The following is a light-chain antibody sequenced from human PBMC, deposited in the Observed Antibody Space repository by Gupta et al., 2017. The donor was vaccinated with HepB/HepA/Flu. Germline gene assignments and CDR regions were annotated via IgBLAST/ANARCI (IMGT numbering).Light chain of an antibody. Sequence: DIQMTQSPSTLSASVGDRVTITCRASQSISSWLAWYQQKPGQAFKLLIQKASSLESGVPSRFSGSGSGTEFTLTISSLHPDDFATYYCQQYNSNSETFGQGTKVEIK. CDR1: QSISSW. CDR3: QQYNSNSET. V-gene: IGKV1-5*03. CDR2: KAS. J-gene: IGKJ1*01.